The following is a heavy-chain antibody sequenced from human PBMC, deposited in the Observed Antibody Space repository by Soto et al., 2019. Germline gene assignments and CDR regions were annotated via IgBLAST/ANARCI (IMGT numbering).Heavy chain of an antibody. CDR1: GGTFSSYA. Sequence: QVQLVQSGAEMKKPGSSVKVSCKASGGTFSSYAISWVRQAPGQGLEWMGGIIPIFGTANYAQKFQGRVTITADESTSTAYMELRSLRFEDTAMYYCARDMNSGYDYHLDWGQETLVTVSS. CDR2: IIPIFGTA. J-gene: IGHJ4*02. CDR3: ARDMNSGYDYHLD. V-gene: IGHV1-69*01. D-gene: IGHD5-12*01.